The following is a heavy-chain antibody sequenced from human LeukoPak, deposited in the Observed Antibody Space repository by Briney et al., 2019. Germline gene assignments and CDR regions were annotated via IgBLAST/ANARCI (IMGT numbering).Heavy chain of an antibody. Sequence: ASVKVSCKASGYTFTSYGISWVRQAPGQGPEWMGWISAYNGNTNYAQKLQGRVTMTTDTSTSTAYMELRSLRSDDTAVYYCARDGRVVVPAAIPGRTRFDPWGQGTLVTVSS. V-gene: IGHV1-18*01. J-gene: IGHJ5*02. D-gene: IGHD2-2*02. CDR1: GYTFTSYG. CDR2: ISAYNGNT. CDR3: ARDGRVVVPAAIPGRTRFDP.